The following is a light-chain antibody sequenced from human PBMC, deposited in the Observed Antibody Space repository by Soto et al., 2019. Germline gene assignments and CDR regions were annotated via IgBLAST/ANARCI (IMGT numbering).Light chain of an antibody. CDR3: QQYNNWPPVT. CDR1: QSVSSN. V-gene: IGKV3-15*01. CDR2: GAT. J-gene: IGKJ4*01. Sequence: EIVMTQSPATLSVSPGERATLTCRASQSVSSNLAWYQQKPGQAPRLLIYGATTRATDIPARFSGSGSGTEFTLTISSLQSEDFAVYYCQQYNNWPPVTFGGGTKVEIK.